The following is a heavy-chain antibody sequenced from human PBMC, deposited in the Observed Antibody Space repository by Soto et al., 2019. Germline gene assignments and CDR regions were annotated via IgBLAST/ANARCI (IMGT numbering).Heavy chain of an antibody. CDR2: ISGSGGST. CDR1: GFTFSSYA. Sequence: SLRLSCAASGFTFSSYAMSWVRQAPVKGLEWVSAISGSGGSTYYADSVKGRFTISRDNSKNTLYLQMNSLRAEDTAVYYCAKFLDYDFWSGYYPNTPLGYWGQGTLVTVSS. V-gene: IGHV3-23*01. D-gene: IGHD3-3*01. CDR3: AKFLDYDFWSGYYPNTPLGY. J-gene: IGHJ4*02.